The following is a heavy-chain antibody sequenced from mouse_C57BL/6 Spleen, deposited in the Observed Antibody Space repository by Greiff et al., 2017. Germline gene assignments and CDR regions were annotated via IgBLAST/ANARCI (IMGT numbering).Heavy chain of an antibody. CDR3: ARDGAYYGSRSPYYAMDY. D-gene: IGHD1-1*01. V-gene: IGHV1-72*01. Sequence: QVQLQQPGAELVKPGASVKLSCKASGYTFTSYWMHWVKQRPGRGLEWIGRIGPNSGGTKYNEKFKSKATLTVDKPSSTAYMQLSSLTSEDSAVYYCARDGAYYGSRSPYYAMDYWGQGTSVTVSS. J-gene: IGHJ4*01. CDR1: GYTFTSYW. CDR2: IGPNSGGT.